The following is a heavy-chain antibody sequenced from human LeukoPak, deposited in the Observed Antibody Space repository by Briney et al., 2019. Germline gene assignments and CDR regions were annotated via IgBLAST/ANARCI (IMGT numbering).Heavy chain of an antibody. V-gene: IGHV3-48*01. CDR1: GFTFTSYS. D-gene: IGHD6-13*01. Sequence: GGSLRLSCAASGFTFTSYSMNWVRQAPGKGLEWVSYISGGSGTICYADSVKGRFTISRDNGKSSLYLQMNSLRAGDTAVYYCARGRDYSSSPFDSWGQGTLVTVSS. CDR3: ARGRDYSSSPFDS. J-gene: IGHJ4*02. CDR2: ISGGSGTI.